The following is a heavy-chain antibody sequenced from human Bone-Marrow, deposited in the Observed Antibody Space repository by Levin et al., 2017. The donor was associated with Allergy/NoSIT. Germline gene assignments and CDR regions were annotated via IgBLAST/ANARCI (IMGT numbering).Heavy chain of an antibody. J-gene: IGHJ4*02. CDR3: ATDEGFGTL. CDR1: GDMSWVRQ. Sequence: PGGSLRLSCTASGDMSWVRQMSWVRQVPGKGLEWLAVIYTGERTYYADSVKGRFAIYRDDFKNMVYLGMSSVRIEGTAFYYCATDEGFGTLWGQGSLVTVSS. D-gene: IGHD3-10*01. CDR2: IYTGERT. V-gene: IGHV3-66*02.